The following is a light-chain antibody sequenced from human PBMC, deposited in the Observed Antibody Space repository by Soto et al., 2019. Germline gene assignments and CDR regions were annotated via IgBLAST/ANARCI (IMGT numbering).Light chain of an antibody. CDR1: QSVLYSSNNKNY. Sequence: DIVMTQSPDSLAVSLGERATINCKSSQSVLYSSNNKNYLAWYQQKPGQPPKLLIYWASTRESGVPGRFSGSGSGTDFTLTISSLQAEDVAVYYCQQYYSIWTFGQGTKVEIK. J-gene: IGKJ1*01. V-gene: IGKV4-1*01. CDR2: WAS. CDR3: QQYYSIWT.